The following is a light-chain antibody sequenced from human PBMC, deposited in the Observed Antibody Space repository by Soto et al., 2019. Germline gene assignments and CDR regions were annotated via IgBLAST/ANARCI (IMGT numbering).Light chain of an antibody. Sequence: QSVLTQPPSVSGAPGQRVTISCTGSSSNIGAGYDVHWYQQLPGTAPKLLVSGNTNRPSGVPDRFSGSKSGTSASLAITGLQAEDEADYYCQSYDSSLSYWVFGGGTKPTVL. V-gene: IGLV1-40*01. CDR3: QSYDSSLSYWV. J-gene: IGLJ3*02. CDR2: GNT. CDR1: SSNIGAGYD.